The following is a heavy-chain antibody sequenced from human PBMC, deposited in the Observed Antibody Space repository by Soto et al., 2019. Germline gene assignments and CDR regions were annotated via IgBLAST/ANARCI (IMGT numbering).Heavy chain of an antibody. V-gene: IGHV4-34*02. Sequence: QVQLQQRGAGLLRPSETLSLTCVVYDGSFSGFYWSWIRQPPGKGLEWIGDIDHSGSTHYNPYLKRRLTLSIDTSNHHFSLSLTSVTAADAGTYFCSRGRPPRYWGQGTLVTVSS. CDR1: DGSFSGFY. J-gene: IGHJ4*02. CDR2: IDHSGST. CDR3: SRGRPPRY.